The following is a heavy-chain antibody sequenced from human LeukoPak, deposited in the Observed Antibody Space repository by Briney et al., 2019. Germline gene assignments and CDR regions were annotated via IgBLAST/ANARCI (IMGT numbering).Heavy chain of an antibody. V-gene: IGHV3-7*01. Sequence: PGGSLRLSCAASGFTFSSYWMSWVRQAPGKGLEWVANIKQGGSEKYYVDSVKGRFTISRDNAKNSLYLQMNSLRAEDTAVYYCARGIDNYYYYMDVWGKGTTVTVSS. CDR3: ARGIDNYYYYMDV. CDR2: IKQGGSEK. J-gene: IGHJ6*03. CDR1: GFTFSSYW.